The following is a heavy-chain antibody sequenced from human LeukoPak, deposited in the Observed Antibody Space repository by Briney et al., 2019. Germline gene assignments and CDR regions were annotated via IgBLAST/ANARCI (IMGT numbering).Heavy chain of an antibody. D-gene: IGHD3-10*01. CDR2: IYYSGRT. Sequence: SETLSLTCTVSGGSISRYYWSWIRQPPGKGLEWIGNIYYSGRTNYNPSLKSRVTISVDTSKNQFSLKLSSVTAADTAVYYCARDETYYYGSGSYSEGWFDPWGQGTLVTVSS. J-gene: IGHJ5*02. CDR3: ARDETYYYGSGSYSEGWFDP. CDR1: GGSISRYY. V-gene: IGHV4-59*01.